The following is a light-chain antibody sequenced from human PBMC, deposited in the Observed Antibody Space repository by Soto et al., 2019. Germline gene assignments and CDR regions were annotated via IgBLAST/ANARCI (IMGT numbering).Light chain of an antibody. CDR2: GAS. J-gene: IGKJ3*01. V-gene: IGKV3-20*01. Sequence: EIVLTQSPGTLSLSPGERATLSYRASQSVSSSYLAWYQQKPGQAPRLLIYGASSRATGIPERFSGSGSGTDFTLTISRLEPEDFAVYYCQQYGSSPLFTFGPGTKVDIK. CDR1: QSVSSSY. CDR3: QQYGSSPLFT.